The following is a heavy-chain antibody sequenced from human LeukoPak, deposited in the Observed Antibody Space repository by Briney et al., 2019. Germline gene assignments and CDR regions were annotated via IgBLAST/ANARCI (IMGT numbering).Heavy chain of an antibody. CDR1: GGTFSSYA. CDR3: AKDRKIFGVVTYYFDY. CDR2: IIPIFGTA. Sequence: SVKVSCKASGGTFSSYAISWVRQAPGQGLEWMGGIIPIFGTANYAQKFQGRVTITTDESTSTAYMELSSLRAEDTAVYYCAKDRKIFGVVTYYFDYWGQGTLVTVSS. D-gene: IGHD3-3*01. J-gene: IGHJ4*02. V-gene: IGHV1-69*05.